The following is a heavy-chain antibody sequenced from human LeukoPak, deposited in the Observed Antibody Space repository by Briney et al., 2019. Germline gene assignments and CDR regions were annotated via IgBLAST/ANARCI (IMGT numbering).Heavy chain of an antibody. CDR2: IYTGGST. V-gene: IGHV3-53*05. CDR3: AAAVTYDWFDP. Sequence: GGSLRLSCAASGFTVSSNYMSWVRQAPGKGLEWVSIIYTGGSTYYADSVKGRFTISRDNSKNTLYLQMNSLRAEDTAVYYCAAAVTYDWFDPWGQGTLVTVSS. CDR1: GFTVSSNY. D-gene: IGHD6-13*01. J-gene: IGHJ5*02.